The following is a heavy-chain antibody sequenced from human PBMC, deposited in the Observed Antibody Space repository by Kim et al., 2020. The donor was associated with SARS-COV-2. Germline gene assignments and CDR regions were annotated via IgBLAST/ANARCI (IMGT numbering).Heavy chain of an antibody. Sequence: GGSLRLSCAASGFTFSSYSMNWVRQAPGKGLEWVSSISSSSSYIYYADSVKGRFTISRDNAKNSLYLQMNSLRAEDTAAYYCARGGPYCGGDCYDYWGQGTLVTVSS. J-gene: IGHJ4*02. CDR1: GFTFSSYS. V-gene: IGHV3-21*01. D-gene: IGHD2-21*01. CDR2: ISSSSSYI. CDR3: ARGGPYCGGDCYDY.